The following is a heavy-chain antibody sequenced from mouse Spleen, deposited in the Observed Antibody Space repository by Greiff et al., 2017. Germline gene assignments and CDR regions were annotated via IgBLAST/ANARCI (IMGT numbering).Heavy chain of an antibody. D-gene: IGHD1-1*01. V-gene: IGHV1-15*01. J-gene: IGHJ3*01. CDR2: IDPETGGT. CDR1: GYTFTDYE. Sequence: QVQLQQSGAELVRPGASVTLSCKASGYTFTDYEMHWVKQTPVHGLEWIGAIDPETGGTAYNQKFKGKAILTADKSSSTAYMELRSLTSEDSAVYYCTRNYYDGSYSFAYWGQGTLVTVSA. CDR3: TRNYYDGSYSFAY.